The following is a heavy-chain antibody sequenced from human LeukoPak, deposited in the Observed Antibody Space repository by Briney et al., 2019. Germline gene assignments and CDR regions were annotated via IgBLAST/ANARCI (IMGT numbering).Heavy chain of an antibody. CDR2: ISAYNGNT. J-gene: IGHJ4*02. V-gene: IGHV1-18*01. Sequence: GASVKVSCKASGYTFTSYGISWVRQAPGQGLEWMGWISAYNGNTNYAQKLQGRVTMTTDTSTSTAYMELRSLRSDDTAVYYCARVRVDTAMVTRIFDYWGQGTLVTVPS. CDR1: GYTFTSYG. D-gene: IGHD5-18*01. CDR3: ARVRVDTAMVTRIFDY.